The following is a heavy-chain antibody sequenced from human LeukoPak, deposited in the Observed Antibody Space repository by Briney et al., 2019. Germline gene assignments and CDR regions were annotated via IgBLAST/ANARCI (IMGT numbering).Heavy chain of an antibody. V-gene: IGHV4-39*01. CDR1: GGSISSSSYY. Sequence: SETLSLTCTVSGGSISSSSYYWGWIRQPPGKGLEWIGSIYYSATTYYNPSLKSRVSISVDTSKNQFSLKLSSVSAADTAVYYCARSSGYLFDPWGQGVLVTVSS. J-gene: IGHJ5*02. CDR2: IYYSATT. D-gene: IGHD3-22*01. CDR3: ARSSGYLFDP.